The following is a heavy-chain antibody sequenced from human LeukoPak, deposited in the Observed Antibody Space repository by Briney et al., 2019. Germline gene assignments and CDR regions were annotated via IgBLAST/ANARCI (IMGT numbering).Heavy chain of an antibody. CDR1: GFTFSSYA. CDR2: ITSSGGGT. V-gene: IGHV3-23*01. CDR3: ATRIEQQLVP. D-gene: IGHD6-6*01. J-gene: IGHJ4*02. Sequence: PGGSLRLSCAASGFTFSSYAMSWVRQAPGKGLEWVSAITSSGGGTYYADSVKGRFTISRDNSKSTLYPQMNSLGVDDTALYYCATRIEQQLVPGGQGTLVTVSS.